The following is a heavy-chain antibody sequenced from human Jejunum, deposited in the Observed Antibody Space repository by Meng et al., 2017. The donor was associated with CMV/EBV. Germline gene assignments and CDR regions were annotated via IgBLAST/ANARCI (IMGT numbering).Heavy chain of an antibody. J-gene: IGHJ4*02. Sequence: EVRLLESGGGLVQPGGSLRLSCTASGFTLTSYGMGWVRQAPGKGLEWVSAISHGGDGTYYADSVKGRFTIFRDTSTNTLYLQMNSLRAEDTAVYYCAKDSPILTVWGQGTLVTVSS. V-gene: IGHV3-23*01. CDR2: ISHGGDGT. CDR3: AKDSPILTV. CDR1: GFTLTSYG. D-gene: IGHD3-9*01.